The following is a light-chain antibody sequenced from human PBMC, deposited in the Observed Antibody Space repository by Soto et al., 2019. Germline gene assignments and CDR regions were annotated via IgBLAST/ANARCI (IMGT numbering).Light chain of an antibody. CDR1: QTISTY. CDR2: SAS. CDR3: QESYSVPFFS. Sequence: DIQMTQSPSSLSASVGDRVTITCRASQTISTYLNWFQQKPGKAPKLLIYSASTLQSGVPSRFSGSGSGTEFTLTISSLQPEDSATYDCQESYSVPFFSFGPGTKADIK. V-gene: IGKV1-39*01. J-gene: IGKJ3*01.